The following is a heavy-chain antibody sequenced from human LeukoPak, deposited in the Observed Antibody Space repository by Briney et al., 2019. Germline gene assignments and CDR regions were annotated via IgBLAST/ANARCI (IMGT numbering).Heavy chain of an antibody. CDR3: ARGLQLLWFGELLSNAGDY. J-gene: IGHJ4*02. Sequence: GASAKVSCKASGYTFTSYYMHWVRQAPGQGLEWMGIINPSGGSTSYAQKFQGRVTMTRDTSTSTVYMELSSLRSEDTAVYYCARGLQLLWFGELLSNAGDYWGQGTLVTVSS. CDR1: GYTFTSYY. D-gene: IGHD3-10*01. V-gene: IGHV1-46*01. CDR2: INPSGGST.